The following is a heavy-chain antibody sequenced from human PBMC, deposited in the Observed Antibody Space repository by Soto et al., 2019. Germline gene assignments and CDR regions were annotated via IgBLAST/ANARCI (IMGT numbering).Heavy chain of an antibody. CDR2: IDPSDSYT. CDR3: ARRITGDYYYYGMDV. D-gene: IGHD3-10*01. CDR1: GYSFTSYW. J-gene: IGHJ6*02. Sequence: GESLKISCKVSGYSFTSYWISWVRQMPGKGLEWMGRIDPSDSYTNYSPSFQGHVTISADKSISTAYLQWSSLKASDTAMYYCARRITGDYYYYGMDVWGQGTTVTVSS. V-gene: IGHV5-10-1*01.